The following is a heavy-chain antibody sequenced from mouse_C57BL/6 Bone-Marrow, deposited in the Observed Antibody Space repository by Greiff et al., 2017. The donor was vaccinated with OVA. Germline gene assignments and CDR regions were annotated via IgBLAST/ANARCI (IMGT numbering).Heavy chain of an antibody. Sequence: VHLVESGPGLVAPSQSLSITCTVSGFSLTSYGVDWVRQSPGKGLEWLGVIWGVGSTNYNSALKSRLSISKDNSKSQVFLKMNSLQTDDTAMYYCARYYYGSSYFHPYFDYWGQGTTLTVSS. CDR3: ARYYYGSSYFHPYFDY. V-gene: IGHV2-6*01. CDR2: IWGVGST. J-gene: IGHJ2*01. CDR1: GFSLTSYG. D-gene: IGHD1-1*01.